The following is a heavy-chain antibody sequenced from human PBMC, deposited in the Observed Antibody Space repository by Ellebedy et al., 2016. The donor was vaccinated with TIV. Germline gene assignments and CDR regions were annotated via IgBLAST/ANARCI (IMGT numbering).Heavy chain of an antibody. J-gene: IGHJ5*02. Sequence: SETLSLTCSVSGGSISRSSSSWGWIRPPPGKGLEWLGSIYFNGRTFSNPSLKSRVTIFVDTSKNQFSLKLPSVTVADTAVYYCARWFGELLYVRWFDPWGQGTLVTVSS. D-gene: IGHD3-10*01. V-gene: IGHV4-39*01. CDR3: ARWFGELLYVRWFDP. CDR2: IYFNGRT. CDR1: GGSISRSSSS.